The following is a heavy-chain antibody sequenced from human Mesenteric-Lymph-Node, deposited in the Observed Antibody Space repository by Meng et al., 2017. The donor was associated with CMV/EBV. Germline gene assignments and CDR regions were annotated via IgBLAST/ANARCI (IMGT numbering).Heavy chain of an antibody. D-gene: IGHD4-11*01. J-gene: IGHJ4*02. Sequence: SETLSLTCAVYDGSFSDYYWSWIRQPPGKGLEWIGEINHSGSTNCNPSLKSRVTILVDTSKNQFSLKLSSVTAADTAVYYCAKGGRMTTVTTLWGQGTLVTVSS. CDR3: AKGGRMTTVTTL. CDR2: INHSGST. CDR1: DGSFSDYY. V-gene: IGHV4-34*01.